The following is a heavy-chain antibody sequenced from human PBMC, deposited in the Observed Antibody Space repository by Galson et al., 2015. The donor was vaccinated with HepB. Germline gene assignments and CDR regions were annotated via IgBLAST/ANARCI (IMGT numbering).Heavy chain of an antibody. Sequence: SLRLSCAASGFMFSSYGMTWVRQAPGKGLEWVSSISGSGGKIYYADFVKGRFTISRDNSKNLVFLEMNSLRAEDMALYYCAKDRSLGDYSDMDVWGKGTTVTVSS. J-gene: IGHJ6*03. CDR1: GFMFSSYG. CDR3: AKDRSLGDYSDMDV. V-gene: IGHV3-23*01. CDR2: ISGSGGKI. D-gene: IGHD4-11*01.